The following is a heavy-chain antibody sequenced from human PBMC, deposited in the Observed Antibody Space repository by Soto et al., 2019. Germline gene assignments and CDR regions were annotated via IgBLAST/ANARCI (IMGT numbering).Heavy chain of an antibody. J-gene: IGHJ6*02. Sequence: SETLSLTCAVSGGSISSGGYSWSWIRQPPGKGLEWIGYIYHSGSTYYNPSLKSRVTISVDRSKNQFSLKLSSVTAADTAVYYCARHPTYCSAGSCYSDFPYYGMDVWGQGTTVTVSS. V-gene: IGHV4-30-2*01. CDR1: GGSISSGGYS. CDR3: ARHPTYCSAGSCYSDFPYYGMDV. CDR2: IYHSGST. D-gene: IGHD2-15*01.